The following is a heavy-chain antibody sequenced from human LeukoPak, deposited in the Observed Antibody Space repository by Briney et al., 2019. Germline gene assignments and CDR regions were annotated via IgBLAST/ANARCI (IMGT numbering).Heavy chain of an antibody. Sequence: GGSLRLSCAASGFTFSSYAMSWVRQAPGKGLEWVSAISGSGGSTYYADSVKGRFTISRDNSKNTLYLQMNSLRAEDTAVYYCATKGRSSWYYFDYWGQGTLVTVSS. CDR3: ATKGRSSWYYFDY. J-gene: IGHJ4*02. D-gene: IGHD6-13*01. CDR1: GFTFSSYA. CDR2: ISGSGGST. V-gene: IGHV3-23*01.